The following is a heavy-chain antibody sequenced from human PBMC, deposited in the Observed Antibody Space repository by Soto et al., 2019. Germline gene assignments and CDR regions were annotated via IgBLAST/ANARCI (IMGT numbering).Heavy chain of an antibody. CDR3: ERHRPPDSPFIVVTTMGLDY. Sequence: PGESLKISCETSVYSFTNFWISWVRQMPGKGLEWMGRIDPSDSYTNYSPSFQGHVTFSADESINTAYLQWSSLKASDTAMYYCERHRPPDSPFIVVTTMGLDYCAQGTLVTVCS. CDR1: VYSFTNFW. J-gene: IGHJ4*02. D-gene: IGHD2-15*01. CDR2: IDPSDSYT. V-gene: IGHV5-10-1*01.